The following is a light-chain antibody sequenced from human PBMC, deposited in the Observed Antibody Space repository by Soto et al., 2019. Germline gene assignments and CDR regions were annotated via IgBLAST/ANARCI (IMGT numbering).Light chain of an antibody. CDR3: QQYNNWPLWT. CDR1: QSVGSRF. CDR2: GAS. V-gene: IGKV3-15*01. J-gene: IGKJ1*01. Sequence: EIVLTQSPGTLSLSPGERATLSCRASQSVGSRFLAWYQQKPGQAPRLLIYGASTRPTGIPTRFSGSGSGTEFTLTISSLQSEDFAVYYCQQYNNWPLWTFGQGTKVDIK.